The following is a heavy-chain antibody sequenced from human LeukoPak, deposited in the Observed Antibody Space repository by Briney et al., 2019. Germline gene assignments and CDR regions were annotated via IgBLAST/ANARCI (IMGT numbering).Heavy chain of an antibody. D-gene: IGHD3-22*01. J-gene: IGHJ4*02. CDR2: IIPIFGTA. Sequence: ASVKVSCKASGGTFSSYAISWVRQAPGQGLEWMGGIIPIFGTANYAQKFQGRVTITADESTSTAYMELSSLRSEDTAVYYCARDRHPRDLKGAYYDSSGYYYFDYWGQGTLVTVSS. V-gene: IGHV1-69*13. CDR1: GGTFSSYA. CDR3: ARDRHPRDLKGAYYDSSGYYYFDY.